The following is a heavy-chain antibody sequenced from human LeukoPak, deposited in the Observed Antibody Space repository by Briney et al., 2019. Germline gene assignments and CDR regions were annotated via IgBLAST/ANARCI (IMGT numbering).Heavy chain of an antibody. CDR3: ARGGSSGYDPFDY. CDR2: IFYSGST. D-gene: IGHD5-12*01. Sequence: SETLSLTCTVSGGSINRYYWSWIRQPPGKGLEWIGYIFYSGSTNYNPSLKRRVTISVDTSKNQFSLKLSSVTAADTAVYYCARGGSSGYDPFDYWGQGTLVTVSS. CDR1: GGSINRYY. V-gene: IGHV4-59*01. J-gene: IGHJ4*02.